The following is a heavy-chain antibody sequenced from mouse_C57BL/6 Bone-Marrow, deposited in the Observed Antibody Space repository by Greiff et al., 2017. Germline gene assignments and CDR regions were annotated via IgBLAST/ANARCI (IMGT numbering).Heavy chain of an antibody. V-gene: IGHV1-52*01. J-gene: IGHJ2*01. D-gene: IGHD3-2*02. CDR2: IDPSDSET. CDR1: GYNFTSYW. Sequence: QVQLQQPGAELVRPGSSVKLSCKASGYNFTSYWMPWVKQRPIQGLEWIGNIDPSDSETHYNQKFKDKATLTVDKSSSTAYMQLSSLTSEDSAVYYCARARRLGFLDYWGQGTTLTVSS. CDR3: ARARRLGFLDY.